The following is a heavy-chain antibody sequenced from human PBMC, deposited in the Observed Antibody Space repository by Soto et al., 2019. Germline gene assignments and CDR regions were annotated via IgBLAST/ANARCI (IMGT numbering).Heavy chain of an antibody. CDR1: GGSVTNGRSS. V-gene: IGHV4-30-2*06. J-gene: IGHJ5*02. Sequence: TLSLTCSVSGGSVTNGRSSWNWIRQSPGKGLEWIAYIYHSGSTYYNPSLRSRVTISVDRSENQFSLKLSSVTAADTAVYYCVRESAASGPNLFDTCGPGNLVIVSS. CDR2: IYHSGST. D-gene: IGHD6-13*01. CDR3: VRESAASGPNLFDT.